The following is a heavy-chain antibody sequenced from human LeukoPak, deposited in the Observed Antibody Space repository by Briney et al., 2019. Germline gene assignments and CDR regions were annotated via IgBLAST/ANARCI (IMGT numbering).Heavy chain of an antibody. D-gene: IGHD2-2*02. Sequence: GGSLRLSCAASGFTFSSYAMSWVRQAPGKGLEWVSAISGSGGSTYYADSVKGRFTISRDNSKNTLYLQMNSLKAEDTAVYYCAKIVVPAAISNWYFDLWGRGTLVTVSS. V-gene: IGHV3-23*01. CDR1: GFTFSSYA. CDR3: AKIVVPAAISNWYFDL. J-gene: IGHJ2*01. CDR2: ISGSGGST.